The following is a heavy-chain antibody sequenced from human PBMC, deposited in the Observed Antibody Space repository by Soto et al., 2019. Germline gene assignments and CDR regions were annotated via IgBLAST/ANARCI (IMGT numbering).Heavy chain of an antibody. Sequence: VGSLRLSYGASGFTFISYGMFWVRQAPGKGLECVAVISYDGFKKYYADSVKGRFTISKDIAKDTLYLQMNSLRPDDTAVYYCAKSGPSSFLDYLDFWGQGSLVTVSS. CDR1: GFTFISYG. CDR2: ISYDGFKK. CDR3: AKSGPSSFLDYLDF. J-gene: IGHJ4*02. V-gene: IGHV3-30*18. D-gene: IGHD6-6*01.